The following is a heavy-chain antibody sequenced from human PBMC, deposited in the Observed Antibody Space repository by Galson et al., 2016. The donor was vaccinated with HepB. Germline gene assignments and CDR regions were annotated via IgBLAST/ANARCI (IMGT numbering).Heavy chain of an antibody. V-gene: IGHV3-7*03. Sequence: SLRLSCAASGFTFSRSWMSWVRQAPGKGLEWVANIKQDGSEKYYVDSVKGRFTISRGNAKNSLYLQINSLSAEDTAVYYCARDRGGTYSNCFDYCGQGTMVTVSS. CDR2: IKQDGSEK. D-gene: IGHD1-26*01. CDR1: GFTFSRSW. CDR3: ARDRGGTYSNCFDY. J-gene: IGHJ4*02.